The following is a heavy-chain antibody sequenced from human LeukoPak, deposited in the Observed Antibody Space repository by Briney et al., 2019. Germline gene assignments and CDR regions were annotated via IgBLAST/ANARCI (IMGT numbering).Heavy chain of an antibody. CDR1: GGSINNGDYY. Sequence: SETLSLTCTVSGGSINNGDYYWSWIRQPPGKGLEWIGYIYYSGSTYYIPSLKRRVTISVGTSKNQFSLKLTSVTAADTAVYYCARNYFFSMDVWGKGTTVAVSS. CDR3: ARNYFFSMDV. CDR2: IYYSGST. J-gene: IGHJ6*03. V-gene: IGHV4-30-4*08.